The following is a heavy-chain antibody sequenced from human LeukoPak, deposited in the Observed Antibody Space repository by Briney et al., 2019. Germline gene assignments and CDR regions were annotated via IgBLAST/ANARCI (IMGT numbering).Heavy chain of an antibody. D-gene: IGHD3-10*01. CDR2: INAGNGNT. J-gene: IGHJ4*02. Sequence: GASVKVSCKASGYTFTSYAMHWVRQAPGQRLEWMGWINAGNGNTKYSQKFQGRVTITRDTSASTAYMELSSLRSEDTAAYYCAKGLYGSGSYPFDYWGQGTLVTVSS. CDR1: GYTFTSYA. V-gene: IGHV1-3*01. CDR3: AKGLYGSGSYPFDY.